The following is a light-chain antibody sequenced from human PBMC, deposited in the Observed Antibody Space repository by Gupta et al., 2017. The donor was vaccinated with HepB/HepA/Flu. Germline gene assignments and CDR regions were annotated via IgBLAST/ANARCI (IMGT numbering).Light chain of an antibody. CDR3: CTFGGNTNVI. J-gene: IGLJ2*01. Sequence: QSALTQPASVSGSPGQSITISRTGASSDIGTYNLVSWYQQHPGKAPKLIIYDVNERPSGISDRFSGSKSGNTASLTISGLQDEDEADYYCCTFGGNTNVIFCGGPQLTVL. CDR1: SSDIGTYNL. V-gene: IGLV2-23*02. CDR2: DVN.